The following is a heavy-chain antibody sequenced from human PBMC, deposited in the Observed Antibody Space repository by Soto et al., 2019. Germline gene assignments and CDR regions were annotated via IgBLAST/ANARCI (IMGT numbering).Heavy chain of an antibody. CDR3: AHRRSNKFDP. CDR2: IYWDDDR. Sequence: QITLKESGPTLVKPTQTLTLTCTFSGFSLSTSGVGVGWIRQSPGKALEWLALIYWDDDRRYSPSLKNRLSITKDTSKNQVVLTMTNMDPVDTGPYYCAHRRSNKFDPWGQGTLVTVSS. CDR1: GFSLSTSGVG. J-gene: IGHJ5*02. V-gene: IGHV2-5*02.